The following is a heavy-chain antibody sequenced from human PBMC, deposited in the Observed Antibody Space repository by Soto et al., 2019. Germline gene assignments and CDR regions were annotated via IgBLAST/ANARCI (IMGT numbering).Heavy chain of an antibody. CDR3: AKTLGYCSSTSCLIAFDI. J-gene: IGHJ3*02. CDR1: GGSFSGYY. CDR2: INHSGST. V-gene: IGHV4-34*01. D-gene: IGHD2-2*01. Sequence: QVQLQQWGAGLLKPSETLSLTCAVYGGSFSGYYWSWIRQPPGKGLEWIGEINHSGSTNYNPSLKSRVTLSVDTSKDQFSLKLSSVTAADTAVYYCAKTLGYCSSTSCLIAFDILGQGTMVTVSS.